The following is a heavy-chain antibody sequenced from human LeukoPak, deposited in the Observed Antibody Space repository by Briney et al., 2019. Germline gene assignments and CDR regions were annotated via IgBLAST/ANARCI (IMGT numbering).Heavy chain of an antibody. CDR2: FDPEDGET. Sequence: ASVKVSCKVSGYTLTELTMHWVRQAPGKGHEWMGGFDPEDGETIYAQTFQGRVTMTEDTSTDTAYLELSSLRSEDTAVYYCVLRLLQAFDYWGQGTLVTVSS. CDR1: GYTLTELT. J-gene: IGHJ4*02. D-gene: IGHD3-9*01. CDR3: VLRLLQAFDY. V-gene: IGHV1-24*01.